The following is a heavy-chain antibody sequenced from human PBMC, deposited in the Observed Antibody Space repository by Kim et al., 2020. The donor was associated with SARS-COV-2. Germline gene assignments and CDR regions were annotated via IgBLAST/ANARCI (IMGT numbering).Heavy chain of an antibody. CDR3: ARDLDYGGNLLGY. Sequence: YAQKPQGRVTMTTATSTSTAYMELRSLRSDDTAVYYCARDLDYGGNLLGYWGQGTLVTVSS. D-gene: IGHD4-17*01. V-gene: IGHV1-18*01. J-gene: IGHJ4*02.